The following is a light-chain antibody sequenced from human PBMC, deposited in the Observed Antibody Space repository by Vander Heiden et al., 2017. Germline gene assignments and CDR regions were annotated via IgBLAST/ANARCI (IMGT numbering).Light chain of an antibody. V-gene: IGLV1-47*01. CDR3: AAWDDSLRGPL. CDR1: SSNIGSNY. J-gene: IGLJ3*02. CDR2: RDN. Sequence: QSVLPQPPSASATPGQRVTISCSGSSSNIGSNYVHWYQQFPGTAPKLLMYRDNQRPSGVPDRFSGSRSGTSASLAISGLRSEDEADYFCAAWDDSLRGPLFGGGTKLTVL.